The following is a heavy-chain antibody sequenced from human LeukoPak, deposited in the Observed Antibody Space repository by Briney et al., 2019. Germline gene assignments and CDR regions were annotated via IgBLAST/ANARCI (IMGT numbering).Heavy chain of an antibody. CDR3: ARSERITMILGGAFDI. CDR1: SGSIGSYY. V-gene: IGHV4-59*08. J-gene: IGHJ3*02. CDR2: IYYSGST. Sequence: SETLSLTCTVSSGSIGSYYWSWIRQPPGKGLEWIGYIYYSGSTNYSPSLRSRVTISVDTSKNQFSLKLSSVTASDTAMYYCARSERITMILGGAFDIWGQGTMVTVPS. D-gene: IGHD3-22*01.